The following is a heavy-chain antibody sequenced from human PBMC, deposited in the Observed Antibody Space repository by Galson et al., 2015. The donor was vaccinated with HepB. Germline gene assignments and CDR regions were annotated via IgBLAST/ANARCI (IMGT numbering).Heavy chain of an antibody. CDR1: GYTFTSYA. CDR3: ARPSPSSGWRDAPFDY. J-gene: IGHJ4*02. Sequence: SVKVSCKASGYTFTSYAMHWVRQAPGQRLEWMGWINAGNGNTKYSQKFQGRVTITRDTSASTAYMELSSLRSEDTAVYYCARPSPSSGWRDAPFDYWGQGTLVTVSS. V-gene: IGHV1-3*01. D-gene: IGHD6-19*01. CDR2: INAGNGNT.